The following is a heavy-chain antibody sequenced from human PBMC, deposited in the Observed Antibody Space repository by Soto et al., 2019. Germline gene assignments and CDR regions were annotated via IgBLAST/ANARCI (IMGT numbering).Heavy chain of an antibody. Sequence: QVQLQESGPGLVKPSGTLSLTCGVSSGSISSGIWWNWVRQPPGEGLEWIGEIYHNGNTNYNPSLKSRVTISVDESKNQSSLRLSSVTAADTAVYFCARAARLSPFDYWGQGILVTVSS. J-gene: IGHJ4*02. CDR3: ARAARLSPFDY. D-gene: IGHD6-6*01. CDR1: SGSISSGIW. V-gene: IGHV4-4*02. CDR2: IYHNGNT.